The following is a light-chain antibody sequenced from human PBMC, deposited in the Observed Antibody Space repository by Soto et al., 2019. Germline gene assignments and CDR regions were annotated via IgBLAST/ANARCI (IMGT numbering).Light chain of an antibody. V-gene: IGKV3-15*01. J-gene: IGKJ1*01. CDR3: QQYNNWPPWT. Sequence: EIVMTQSPATLSLSPGERATLSCRASQSVSSNLAWYQQKPGQAPRLLIYGASTRATGIPARFSGSGSGTEFTLTISSLQSKDFAVDYCQQYNNWPPWTFGQGTKVEIK. CDR1: QSVSSN. CDR2: GAS.